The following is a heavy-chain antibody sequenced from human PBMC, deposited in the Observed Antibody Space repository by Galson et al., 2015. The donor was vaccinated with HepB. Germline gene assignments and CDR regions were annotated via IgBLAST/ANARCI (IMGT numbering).Heavy chain of an antibody. CDR1: GDSVSSNSAA. Sequence: CAISGDSVSSNSAAWNWIRQSPSRGLEWLGRTYYRSKWYNDYAVSVKSRITINPDTSKNQFSLQPNSVTPEDTAVYYCAKGGWPKDAFDIWGQGTMVTVSS. CDR2: TYYRSKWYN. D-gene: IGHD6-19*01. CDR3: AKGGWPKDAFDI. V-gene: IGHV6-1*01. J-gene: IGHJ3*02.